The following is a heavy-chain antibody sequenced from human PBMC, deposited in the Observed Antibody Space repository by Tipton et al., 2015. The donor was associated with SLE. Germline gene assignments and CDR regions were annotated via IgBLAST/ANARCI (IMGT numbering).Heavy chain of an antibody. CDR3: VREAMTYDS. CDR2: IRSNAHGGTA. J-gene: IGHJ5*01. CDR1: GFTFGEYG. Sequence: SLRLSCTVSGFTFGEYGMTWFRQASGKGLEWVGFIRSNAHGGTAQYAASVTGRFTISRDSAKNTLYLQMNSLRAEDTAVYYCVREAMTYDSWGRGTLVTVSS. D-gene: IGHD2-21*02. V-gene: IGHV3-49*01.